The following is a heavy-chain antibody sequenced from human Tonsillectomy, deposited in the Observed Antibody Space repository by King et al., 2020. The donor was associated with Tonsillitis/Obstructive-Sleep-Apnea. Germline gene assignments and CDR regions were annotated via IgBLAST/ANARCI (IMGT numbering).Heavy chain of an antibody. V-gene: IGHV4-4*02. CDR3: AKDGRDTIFGVVAI. CDR2: IHPSGST. CDR1: GGSISSDNW. Sequence: PLQESGPGLVKPSGTLSLTCAVSGGSISSDNWWSWVRQPRGKGLEWIGEIHPSGSTNYKPSLRSRVTMSVDKSKNQFSLKLNSVSAADTAVYYCAKDGRDTIFGVVAIWGQGTLVTVSS. D-gene: IGHD3-3*01. J-gene: IGHJ4*02.